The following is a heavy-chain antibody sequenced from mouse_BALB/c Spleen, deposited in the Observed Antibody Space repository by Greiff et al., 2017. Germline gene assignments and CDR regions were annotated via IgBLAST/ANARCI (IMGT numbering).Heavy chain of an antibody. V-gene: IGHV1-54*01. CDR1: GYAFTNYL. CDR3: ARSSITTRAWFAY. Sequence: LQESGAELVRPGTSVKVSCKASGYAFTNYLIEWVKQRPGQGLEWIGVINPGSGGTNYNEKFKGKATLTADKSSSTAYMQLSSLTSDDSAVYFCARSSITTRAWFAYWGQGTLVTVSA. D-gene: IGHD2-4*01. J-gene: IGHJ3*01. CDR2: INPGSGGT.